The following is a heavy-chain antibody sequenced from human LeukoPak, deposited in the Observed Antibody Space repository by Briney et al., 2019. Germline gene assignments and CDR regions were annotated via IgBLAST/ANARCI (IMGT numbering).Heavy chain of an antibody. J-gene: IGHJ3*02. D-gene: IGHD4-17*01. V-gene: IGHV1-18*01. CDR3: ARVGDYCGLGMVFDI. CDR1: GYTFTSYG. CDR2: ISAYNGNT. Sequence: ASVKVSCKASGYTFTSYGISWVRQAPGQGLEWMGWISAYNGNTNYAQKLQGRVTMTTDTSTSTAYMELRSLRSDDTAVYYCARVGDYCGLGMVFDIWGQGTMVTVSS.